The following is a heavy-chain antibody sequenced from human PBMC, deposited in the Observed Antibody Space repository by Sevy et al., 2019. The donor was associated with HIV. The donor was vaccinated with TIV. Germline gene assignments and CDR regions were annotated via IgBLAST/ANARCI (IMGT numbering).Heavy chain of an antibody. V-gene: IGHV3-33*01. D-gene: IGHD2-2*02. CDR3: ARDHCSSTSCYTYYYGMDV. CDR2: IWYDGSNK. J-gene: IGHJ6*02. Sequence: GESLKISCAASGFTFSSYGMHWVRQAPGKGLEWVAVIWYDGSNKYYADSVKGRFTISRDNSKNTLYLQMNSLRAEDTVVYYCARDHCSSTSCYTYYYGMDVWGQGTTVTVSS. CDR1: GFTFSSYG.